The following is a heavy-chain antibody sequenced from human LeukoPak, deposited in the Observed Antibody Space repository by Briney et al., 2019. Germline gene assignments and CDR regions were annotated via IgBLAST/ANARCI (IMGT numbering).Heavy chain of an antibody. V-gene: IGHV3-23*01. CDR1: GFTFSSYA. CDR2: ISGSGGST. Sequence: GGSLRLSSAASGFTFSSYAMSWGRQAPGKGLEGGSAISGSGGSTYYADSVKGRVTISRDNSKNTLYLQMNSLRAEDTAVYYCAKYQLLFYMDVWGKGTTVTVSS. J-gene: IGHJ6*03. D-gene: IGHD2-2*01. CDR3: AKYQLLFYMDV.